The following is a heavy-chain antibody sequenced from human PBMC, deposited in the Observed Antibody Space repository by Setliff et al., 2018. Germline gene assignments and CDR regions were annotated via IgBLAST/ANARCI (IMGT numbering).Heavy chain of an antibody. CDR1: GGSISSGDYY. J-gene: IGHJ6*03. CDR2: IYTSGST. V-gene: IGHV4-61*02. CDR3: AREQWLDPPGYYYMDV. Sequence: SETLSLTCTVSGGSISSGDYYGSWIRQPAGKGLEWIGRIYTSGSTNYNPSLKSRVTMSVDTSKNQFSLKLNSVTAADMAVYYCAREQWLDPPGYYYMDVWAKGTTVTVS. D-gene: IGHD6-19*01.